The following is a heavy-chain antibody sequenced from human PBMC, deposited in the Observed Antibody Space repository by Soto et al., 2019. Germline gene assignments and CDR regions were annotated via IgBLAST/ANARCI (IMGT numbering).Heavy chain of an antibody. CDR2: FDFEDGET. CDR1: GYKLTESS. J-gene: IGHJ6*02. D-gene: IGHD5-12*01. CDR3: ATYSAYDLVRFSGMDA. Sequence: QVQLVQSGAEVKKPGASVKVSCKVSGYKLTESSMHWVRQIPGKGLEWMAGFDFEDGETTYAQKFQGRVTMTEDTSTDTAYMEMSSLTSEDTAVYYCATYSAYDLVRFSGMDAWGQGTTVIVSS. V-gene: IGHV1-24*01.